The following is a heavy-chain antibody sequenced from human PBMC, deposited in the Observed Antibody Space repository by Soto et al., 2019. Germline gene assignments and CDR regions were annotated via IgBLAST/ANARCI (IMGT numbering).Heavy chain of an antibody. Sequence: QVQLVQSGAEVKKPGSSVKVSCKASGGTFSSYAISWVRQAPGQGLEWMGGIIPIFGTANYAQKFQGRVTITADESTSTAYMELSSLRSEDTAVYYCAREVSSSPEGNYYYYFGMDVWGQGTTVTVSS. J-gene: IGHJ6*02. CDR1: GGTFSSYA. V-gene: IGHV1-69*01. D-gene: IGHD6-6*01. CDR2: IIPIFGTA. CDR3: AREVSSSPEGNYYYYFGMDV.